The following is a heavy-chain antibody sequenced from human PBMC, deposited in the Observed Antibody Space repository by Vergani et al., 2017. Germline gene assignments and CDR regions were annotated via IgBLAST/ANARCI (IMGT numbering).Heavy chain of an antibody. V-gene: IGHV1-69*01. CDR3: AGDQITMVRGVITRYYFDY. D-gene: IGHD3-10*01. CDR1: GGTFSSYA. CDR2: IIPIFGTA. J-gene: IGHJ4*02. Sequence: QVQLVQSGAEVKKPGSSVKVSCKASGGTFSSYAISWVRQTPGQGLEWMGGIIPIFGTANYAQKFQVRVTITADESTSTAYMELSSLISEDTAVYYCAGDQITMVRGVITRYYFDYWGQGTLVTVSS.